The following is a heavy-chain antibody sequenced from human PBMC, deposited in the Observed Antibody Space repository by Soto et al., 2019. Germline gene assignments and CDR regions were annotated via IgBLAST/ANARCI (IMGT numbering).Heavy chain of an antibody. J-gene: IGHJ4*02. CDR1: GFTFSSYA. V-gene: IGHV3-23*01. Sequence: GGSLRLACAASGFTFSSYAMSWVRQAPGKGLEWVSTISGSGDSTYYADSVKGRFTISRDNSKNTLYLQMNSLRAEETAVCYCAMYYYDSSGYWDYWGQGTLVTVSS. CDR3: AMYYYDSSGYWDY. D-gene: IGHD3-22*01. CDR2: ISGSGDST.